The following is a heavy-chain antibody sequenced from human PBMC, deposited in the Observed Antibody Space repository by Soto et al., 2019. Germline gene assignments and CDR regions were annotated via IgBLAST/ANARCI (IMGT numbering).Heavy chain of an antibody. V-gene: IGHV1-69*01. CDR3: AREGPPDIAWFDP. CDR2: GSA. Sequence: QVQLVQSGAEVKKPGSSVKVSCKASEGTFSIYTISWVGQAPGQGLEWMGGSANSAQKFQGRLTVTADESTSSVYLELSSLTSEDTAVYYCAREGPPDIAWFDPWGQGTLVSVSS. CDR1: EGTFSIYT. J-gene: IGHJ5*02. D-gene: IGHD2-15*01.